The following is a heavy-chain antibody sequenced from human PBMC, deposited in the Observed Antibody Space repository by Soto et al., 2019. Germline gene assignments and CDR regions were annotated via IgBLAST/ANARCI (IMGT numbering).Heavy chain of an antibody. CDR2: IYTSGST. Sequence: NPSETLSLTCTVSGGSISSYYWSWIRQPAGKGLEWIGRIYTSGSTNYNPSLKSRVTMSVDTSKNQFSLKLSSVTAADTAVYYCARDYWLRNYYYYGMDVWGQGTTVTVSS. J-gene: IGHJ6*02. CDR3: ARDYWLRNYYYYGMDV. CDR1: GGSISSYY. D-gene: IGHD5-12*01. V-gene: IGHV4-4*07.